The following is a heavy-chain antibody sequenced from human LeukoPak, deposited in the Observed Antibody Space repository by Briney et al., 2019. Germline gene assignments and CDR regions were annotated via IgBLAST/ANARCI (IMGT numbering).Heavy chain of an antibody. V-gene: IGHV3-9*03. CDR1: GFTFDDYA. CDR2: ISWNSGSI. CDR3: AKAAGYSYGHIDY. D-gene: IGHD5-18*01. Sequence: GRSLRLSCAASGFTFDDYAMHWVRQAPGKGLEWVSGISWNSGSIGYADSVKGRYTISRDNAKNSLYLQMNSLRAEDMALYYCAKAAGYSYGHIDYWGQGTLVTVSS. J-gene: IGHJ4*02.